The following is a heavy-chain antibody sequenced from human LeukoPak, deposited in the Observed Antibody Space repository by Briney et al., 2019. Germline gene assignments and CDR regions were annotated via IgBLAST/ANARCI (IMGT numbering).Heavy chain of an antibody. J-gene: IGHJ4*02. Sequence: SETLSLTCTVSGGSISSYYWSWIRQPPGKGLEWIGYIYYSGSTNYNPSLKSRVTISVDTSKNQFSLKLSSVTAADTAVYYCARYSSGWSYFDYWGQGTLVTVSS. CDR2: IYYSGST. CDR1: GGSISSYY. CDR3: ARYSSGWSYFDY. D-gene: IGHD6-19*01. V-gene: IGHV4-59*08.